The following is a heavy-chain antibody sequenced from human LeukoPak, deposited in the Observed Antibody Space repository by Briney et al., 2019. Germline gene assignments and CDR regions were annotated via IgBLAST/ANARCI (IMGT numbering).Heavy chain of an antibody. CDR1: GFTFSSYG. J-gene: IGHJ3*02. Sequence: PGGSLRLSCAASGFTFSSYGMHWVRQAPGKGLEWVAVIWYDGSNKYYADSVKGRFTISRDSSKNTLYLQMNSLRAEDTAVYYCAKDQWIQLWPHAFDIWGQGTMVTVSS. V-gene: IGHV3-33*06. D-gene: IGHD5-18*01. CDR3: AKDQWIQLWPHAFDI. CDR2: IWYDGSNK.